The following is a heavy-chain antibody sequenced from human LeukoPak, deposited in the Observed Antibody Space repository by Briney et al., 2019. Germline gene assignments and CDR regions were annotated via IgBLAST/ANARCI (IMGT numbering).Heavy chain of an antibody. V-gene: IGHV5-51*01. D-gene: IGHD3-22*01. Sequence: GEPLKSSCQGSGYSFTNYWIGWVRQMPWKGLGWIGIVYPGDSGTRYSTSVQGQVAISADKSISTASLQWSSLKASDTAIYYCARHRHYDSSSSGVFDIWGQGTMVTVSS. CDR2: VYPGDSGT. J-gene: IGHJ3*02. CDR3: ARHRHYDSSSSGVFDI. CDR1: GYSFTNYW.